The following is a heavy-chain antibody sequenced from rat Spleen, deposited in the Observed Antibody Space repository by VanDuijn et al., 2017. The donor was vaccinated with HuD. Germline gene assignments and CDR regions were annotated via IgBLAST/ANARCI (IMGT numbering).Heavy chain of an antibody. J-gene: IGHJ2*01. CDR1: GFSLTDNN. D-gene: IGHD1-1*01. Sequence: QVQLKESGPGLVQPSQTLSLTCTVSGFSLTDNNVHWVRQPPGKGLEWIAAISSGGSTYFNSVLKSRLSISRDTSKSQVFLKMNSLQTEDTAIYFCTRDPITTRDYFDYWGQGVMVTVSS. CDR3: TRDPITTRDYFDY. CDR2: ISSGGST. V-gene: IGHV2-6*01.